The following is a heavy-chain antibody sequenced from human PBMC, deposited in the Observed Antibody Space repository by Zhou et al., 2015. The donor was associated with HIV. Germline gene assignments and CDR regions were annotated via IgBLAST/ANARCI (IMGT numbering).Heavy chain of an antibody. CDR2: IIPIFGTA. D-gene: IGHD3-22*01. V-gene: IGHV1-69*12. Sequence: QVQLVQSGAEVKKPGSSVKVSCKASGGTFSSYAISWVRQAPGQGLEWMGGIIPIFGTAIYAQKFQGRVAITADESTSTAYMELSSLRSEDTALYYCARDWVLYDSAGAGIDVWGQGTMVTVSS. CDR3: ARDWVLYDSAGAGIDV. CDR1: GGTFSSYA. J-gene: IGHJ3*01.